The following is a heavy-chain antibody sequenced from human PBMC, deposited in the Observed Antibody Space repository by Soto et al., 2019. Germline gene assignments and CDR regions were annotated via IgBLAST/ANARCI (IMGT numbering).Heavy chain of an antibody. J-gene: IGHJ4*02. CDR2: IYYSGST. V-gene: IGHV4-61*01. CDR3: ATRGYNFDY. Sequence: SETLSLTCTVSGGSVSSGSYYWSWIRQPPGKGLEWIGYIYYSGSTNYNPSLRSRVTISVDTSKNQFSLKLNSVTAADTAVYYCATRGYNFDYWGQGTLVTVSS. D-gene: IGHD3-10*01. CDR1: GGSVSSGSYY.